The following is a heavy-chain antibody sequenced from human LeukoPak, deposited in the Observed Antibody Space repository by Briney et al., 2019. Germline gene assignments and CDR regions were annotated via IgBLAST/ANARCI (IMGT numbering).Heavy chain of an antibody. CDR2: IVSGGTT. J-gene: IGHJ4*02. Sequence: GGSLRLSCAASGFAVSTNYMSWVRQAPGKGLEWVSIIVSGGTTSYADSVKGRFTISRDNAKNTLYLQMNSLRAEDTAVYYCAKDSNNGWSHGYWGQGTLVTVSS. V-gene: IGHV3-66*01. CDR3: AKDSNNGWSHGY. D-gene: IGHD6-19*01. CDR1: GFAVSTNY.